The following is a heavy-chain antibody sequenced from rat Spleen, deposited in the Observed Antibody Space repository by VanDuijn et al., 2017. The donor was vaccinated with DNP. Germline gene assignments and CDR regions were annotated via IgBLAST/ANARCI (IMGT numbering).Heavy chain of an antibody. D-gene: IGHD3-2*01. Sequence: EVQLVESGGDLVQPGRSLKLSCVASGFTFNNYWMTWIRQVPGKGLEWVASINTDGGSTYYPDSVKGRFTISRDNAENTVYLQMNSLRSEDTATYYCAKHLDAWGQGISVTVSS. CDR1: GFTFNNYW. CDR2: INTDGGST. CDR3: AKHLDA. V-gene: IGHV5-58*01. J-gene: IGHJ4*01.